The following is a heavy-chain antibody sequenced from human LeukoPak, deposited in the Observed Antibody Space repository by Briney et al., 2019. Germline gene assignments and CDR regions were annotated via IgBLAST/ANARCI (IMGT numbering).Heavy chain of an antibody. CDR2: MNPNSGNT. D-gene: IGHD3-10*01. J-gene: IGHJ4*02. Sequence: ASVKVSCKASGYTFTSYDINWVRQATGQGLEWMGWMNPNSGNTGYAQKFQGRVTMTRNTSISTAYMELSSLRSEDTAVYYCARETYYYGSGSYTAAKYLDYWGQGTLVTVSS. V-gene: IGHV1-8*01. CDR1: GYTFTSYD. CDR3: ARETYYYGSGSYTAAKYLDY.